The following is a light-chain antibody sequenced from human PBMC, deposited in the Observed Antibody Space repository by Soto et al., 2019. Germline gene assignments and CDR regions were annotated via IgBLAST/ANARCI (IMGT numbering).Light chain of an antibody. CDR1: QSVSSY. J-gene: IGKJ5*01. CDR3: QQRSNCAIT. CDR2: DAS. Sequence: DIVMTPSPVTLSVSPGDSVTLSCGASQSVSSYLAWYQQKPGQAPRLLIYDASNRATGIPARFSGSGSGTDFTLTISSLEPEDFAAYYCQQRSNCAITFGQGTRLEIK. V-gene: IGKV3-11*01.